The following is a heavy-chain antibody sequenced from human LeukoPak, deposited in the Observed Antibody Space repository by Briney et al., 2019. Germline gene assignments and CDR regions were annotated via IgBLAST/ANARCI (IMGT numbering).Heavy chain of an antibody. CDR2: IWYDGTNE. CDR3: ARERGSLDY. J-gene: IGHJ4*02. D-gene: IGHD3-16*01. Sequence: PGGSLRLSCVASGFSFSSYGMHWVRQPPGKGLEWVAVIWYDGTNENYADSVKGRFTISRDNAKNSLYLQMNSLRAEDTAVYYCARERGSLDYWGQGTLVTVSS. V-gene: IGHV3-33*01. CDR1: GFSFSSYG.